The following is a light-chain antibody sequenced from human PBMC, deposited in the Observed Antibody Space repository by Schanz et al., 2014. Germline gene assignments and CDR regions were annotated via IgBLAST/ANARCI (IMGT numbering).Light chain of an antibody. J-gene: IGLJ2*01. V-gene: IGLV1-44*01. Sequence: QSVLTQPPSASGTPGQRVTISCSGSSSNIGSNTVNWYQQLPGTAPKLLIYSNNQRPSGVPDRFSGSKSGTSASLAITGLQPEDDADYYCQSYDVSLSGFVVFGGGTKLTVL. CDR2: SNN. CDR1: SSNIGSNT. CDR3: QSYDVSLSGFVV.